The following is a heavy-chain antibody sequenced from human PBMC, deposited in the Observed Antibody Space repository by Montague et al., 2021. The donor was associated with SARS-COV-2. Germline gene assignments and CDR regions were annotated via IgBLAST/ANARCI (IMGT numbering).Heavy chain of an antibody. V-gene: IGHV4-34*01. CDR2: INHSGST. Sequence: SETLSLTCAVYGGSFSGYYWSWIRQPPGKGLEWIGEINHSGSTNYNPSLKSRVTISVDTSKNQFSLKLGSVTAADTAVYYCARGTTVTTLFYYYYGMDVWGQGTTVIVSS. CDR3: ARGTTVTTLFYYYYGMDV. D-gene: IGHD4-17*01. J-gene: IGHJ6*02. CDR1: GGSFSGYY.